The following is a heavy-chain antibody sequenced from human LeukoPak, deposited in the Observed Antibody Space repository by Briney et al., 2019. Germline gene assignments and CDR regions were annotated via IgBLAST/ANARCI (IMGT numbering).Heavy chain of an antibody. CDR1: DGSSSSSS. D-gene: IGHD6-13*01. J-gene: IGHJ4*02. CDR3: ARGLAAAGLYYFDS. V-gene: IGHV4-59*01. CDR2: IYYSRST. Sequence: SETLSLTCTVSDGSSSSSSWNWIRQPPGKGLEWVGYIYYSRSTNYNPSLKSRVTISVDTSKNQFSLKLSSLTAADTAVYYCARGLAAAGLYYFDSWGQGTLVTVSS.